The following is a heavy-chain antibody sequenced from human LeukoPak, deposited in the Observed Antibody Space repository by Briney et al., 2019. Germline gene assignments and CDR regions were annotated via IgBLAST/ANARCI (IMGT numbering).Heavy chain of an antibody. CDR3: ARSRPPTYYDFWSGYQYYYYYMDV. V-gene: IGHV1-69*05. D-gene: IGHD3-3*01. J-gene: IGHJ6*03. Sequence: ASVKVSCKASGGTFSSYAISWGRQAPEQGLESMGGIIPIFGTANYAQKSQGSVTITTDESTSTAYMELSSLRSEDTAVYYCARSRPPTYYDFWSGYQYYYYYMDVWGKGTTVTVSS. CDR2: IIPIFGTA. CDR1: GGTFSSYA.